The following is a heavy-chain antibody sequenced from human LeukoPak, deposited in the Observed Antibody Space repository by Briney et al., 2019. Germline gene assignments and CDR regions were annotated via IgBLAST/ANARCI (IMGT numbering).Heavy chain of an antibody. Sequence: PGGSLRLSCAASGFTFSSYAMSWVRQAPGKGLEWVSAISGSGGSTYYADSVRGRFTISRDNSKNTLYLQMNSLRAEDTAVYYCAKDNSRTPTARFDYWGQGTLVTVSS. D-gene: IGHD2/OR15-2a*01. CDR3: AKDNSRTPTARFDY. CDR2: ISGSGGST. J-gene: IGHJ4*02. CDR1: GFTFSSYA. V-gene: IGHV3-23*01.